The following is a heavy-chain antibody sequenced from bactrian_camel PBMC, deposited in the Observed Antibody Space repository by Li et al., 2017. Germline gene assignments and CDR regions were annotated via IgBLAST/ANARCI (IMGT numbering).Heavy chain of an antibody. CDR3: ATGLRPYCSGVYCYTHYDY. CDR2: INSGGGSI. Sequence: HVQLVESGGGLVQPGGSLRLSCAAPGFTFTNYWMHWVRQGPGKGLEWVSAINSGGGSIYYVDSVKGRFTISRDNAKNTLYLQLNSLKPEDTAVYYCATGLRPYCSGVYCYTHYDYWGQGTQVTVS. J-gene: IGHJ4*01. CDR1: GFTFTNYW. V-gene: IGHV3S1*01. D-gene: IGHD2*01.